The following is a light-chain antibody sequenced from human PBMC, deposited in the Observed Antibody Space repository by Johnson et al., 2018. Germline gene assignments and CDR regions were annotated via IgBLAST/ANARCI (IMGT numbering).Light chain of an antibody. Sequence: QSVLTQPPSVSAAPGQKVNISCSGSSSNIGNNYVSWYQQLPGTAPKLLIYENNKRPSGIPDRFSGSKSGTSATLVIIRLLTGDEADDYCGTWDSSLSAGNVFGTGTKVTVL. V-gene: IGLV1-51*02. CDR2: ENN. CDR1: SSNIGNNY. CDR3: GTWDSSLSAGNV. J-gene: IGLJ1*01.